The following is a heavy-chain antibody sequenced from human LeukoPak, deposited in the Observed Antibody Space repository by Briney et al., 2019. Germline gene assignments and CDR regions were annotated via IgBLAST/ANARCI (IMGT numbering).Heavy chain of an antibody. J-gene: IGHJ5*02. CDR1: GGSFSGYY. CDR3: ASSARFDP. CDR2: INHSGST. Sequence: SETLSLTCAVYGGSFSGYYWSWIRQPPGKGLEWIGEINHSGSTNYNPSLKSRVTISVDTSKNQFSLKLSSVTAADTAVYYCASSARFDPWGQGTLVTVSS. V-gene: IGHV4-34*01.